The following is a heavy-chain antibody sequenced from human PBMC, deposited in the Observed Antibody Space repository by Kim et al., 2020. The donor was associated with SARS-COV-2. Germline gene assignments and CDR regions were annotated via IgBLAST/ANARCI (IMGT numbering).Heavy chain of an antibody. Sequence: SETLSLTCAVYGGSFSGYYWSWIRQPPGKGLEWIGEINHSGSTNYNPSLKSRVTISVDTSKNQFSLKLSSVTAADTAVYYCARERPEYNWKHWIWYYGMDVWGQGTTVTVSS. CDR1: GGSFSGYY. V-gene: IGHV4-34*01. CDR3: ARERPEYNWKHWIWYYGMDV. D-gene: IGHD1-20*01. J-gene: IGHJ6*02. CDR2: INHSGST.